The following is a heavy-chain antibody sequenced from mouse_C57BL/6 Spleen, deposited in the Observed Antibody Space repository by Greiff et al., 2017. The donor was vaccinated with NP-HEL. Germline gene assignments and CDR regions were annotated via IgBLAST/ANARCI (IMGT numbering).Heavy chain of an antibody. CDR3: ARVYYSNDAMDY. Sequence: DVKLVESGGGLVKPGGSLKLSCAASGFTFSDYGMHWVRQAPEKGLEWVAYISSGSSTIYYADTVKGRFTISRDNAKNTLFLQMTSLRSEDTAMYYCARVYYSNDAMDYWGQGTSVTVSS. D-gene: IGHD2-5*01. CDR1: GFTFSDYG. J-gene: IGHJ4*01. CDR2: ISSGSSTI. V-gene: IGHV5-17*01.